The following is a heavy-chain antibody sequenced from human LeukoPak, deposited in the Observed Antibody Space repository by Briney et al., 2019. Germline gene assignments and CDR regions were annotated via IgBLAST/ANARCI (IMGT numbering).Heavy chain of an antibody. D-gene: IGHD3-10*01. J-gene: IGHJ4*02. CDR1: GFTFDDYA. Sequence: KPGGSLRLSCAASGFTFDDYAMHWVRQAPGKGLEWVSLISGGGGSTYYADSVKGRFTISRDNSKNFLYLQIKSLRTEDTALYYCAKDIALYYGSGSSPDYWGQGTLVTVSS. CDR3: AKDIALYYGSGSSPDY. CDR2: ISGGGGST. V-gene: IGHV3-43*02.